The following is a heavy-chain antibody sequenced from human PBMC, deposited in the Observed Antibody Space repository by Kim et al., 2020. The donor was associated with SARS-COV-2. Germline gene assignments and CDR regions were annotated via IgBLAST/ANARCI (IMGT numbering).Heavy chain of an antibody. CDR2: ISSSGSTI. V-gene: IGHV3-11*01. D-gene: IGHD3-10*01. CDR3: AITMVRGVLYNWFDP. CDR1: GFTFSDYY. Sequence: GGSLRLSCAASGFTFSDYYMSWIRLAPGKGLEWVSYISSSGSTIYYADSVKGRFTISRDNAKNSLYLQMNSLRAEDTAVYYCAITMVRGVLYNWFDPWGQGTLVTVSS. J-gene: IGHJ5*02.